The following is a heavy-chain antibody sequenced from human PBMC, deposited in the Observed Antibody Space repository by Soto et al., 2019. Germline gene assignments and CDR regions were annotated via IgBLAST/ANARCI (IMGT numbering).Heavy chain of an antibody. CDR2: IYYSGST. D-gene: IGHD3-10*01. V-gene: IGHV4-59*01. CDR3: ARGGGSGSYPAPFDY. Sequence: SETLSLTCTVSGGSISSYYWSWIRQPPGKGLEWIGYIYYSGSTNYNPSLKSRVTISVDTSKNQFSLKLSSVTAADTAVYYCARGGGSGSYPAPFDYWGQGTLVTVSS. CDR1: GGSISSYY. J-gene: IGHJ4*02.